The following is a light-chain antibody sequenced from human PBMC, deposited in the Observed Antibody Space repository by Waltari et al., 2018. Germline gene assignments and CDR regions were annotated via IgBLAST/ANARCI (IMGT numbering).Light chain of an antibody. Sequence: EVVLTQSPATLSLSPGERATIPCRASQSVSVYLAWYQQKPGQAPRLLIYDASDRATGVPARFSGSGSGTDFTLTISSLEPEDFAVYYCQQRTDRPPVTFGQGTRVEMK. CDR3: QQRTDRPPVT. CDR2: DAS. CDR1: QSVSVY. V-gene: IGKV3-11*01. J-gene: IGKJ1*01.